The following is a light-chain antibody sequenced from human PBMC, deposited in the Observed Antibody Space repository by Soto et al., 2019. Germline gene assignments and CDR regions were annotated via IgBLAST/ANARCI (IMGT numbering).Light chain of an antibody. V-gene: IGKV3-15*01. CDR1: QSVSSN. J-gene: IGKJ1*01. CDR3: QQYKNGPRT. Sequence: EIVMTQSPATLSVSPGERATLSCRASQSVSSNLAWYQQKPGQAPRLLIYGASTRATGIPARFSGSGSGTEFTLTISSLQSEDFAVYYCQQYKNGPRTFGQGTKVDIK. CDR2: GAS.